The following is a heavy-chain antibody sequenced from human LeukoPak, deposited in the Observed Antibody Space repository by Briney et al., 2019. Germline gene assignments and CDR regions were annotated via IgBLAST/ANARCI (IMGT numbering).Heavy chain of an antibody. Sequence: ASVKVSCKASGYAFTSYAMHWVRQAPGQGLEWMGIINPSGGSTSYAQKFQGRVTMTRDTSTSTVYMELSSLRSEDTAVYYCASLLGDGDYTLDYWGQGTLVTVSS. J-gene: IGHJ4*02. CDR2: INPSGGST. V-gene: IGHV1-46*01. CDR3: ASLLGDGDYTLDY. CDR1: GYAFTSYA. D-gene: IGHD4-17*01.